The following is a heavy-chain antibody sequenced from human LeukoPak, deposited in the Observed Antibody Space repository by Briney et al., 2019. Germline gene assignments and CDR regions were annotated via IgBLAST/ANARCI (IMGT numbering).Heavy chain of an antibody. J-gene: IGHJ5*02. Sequence: ASVKVSCKASGYTFAGYYMHWVRQAPGQGLEWMGWINPNSGDTNNAQKFQGRVTMTSDTSISTAYMELSSLTSDDTAVYYCARAVAAIVNWFDPWGHGTLVTVSS. D-gene: IGHD6-13*01. CDR2: INPNSGDT. CDR1: GYTFAGYY. CDR3: ARAVAAIVNWFDP. V-gene: IGHV1-2*02.